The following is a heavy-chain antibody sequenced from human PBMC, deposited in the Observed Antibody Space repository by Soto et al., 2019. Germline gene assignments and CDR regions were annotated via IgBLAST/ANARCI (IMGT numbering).Heavy chain of an antibody. J-gene: IGHJ5*02. D-gene: IGHD3-10*01. CDR3: ARAQPFEFHNWFDP. Sequence: QVQLQESGPGLVKSSETLSLTCTVTGGSISSYYWSWIRRPPGKGLEWIGHIYDSGSTNYNPSLESRFTISLDTSTNQFSLKFSSVTAADTAVYYCARAQPFEFHNWFDPWGQGTLVSVSA. CDR2: IYDSGST. CDR1: GGSISSYY. V-gene: IGHV4-59*13.